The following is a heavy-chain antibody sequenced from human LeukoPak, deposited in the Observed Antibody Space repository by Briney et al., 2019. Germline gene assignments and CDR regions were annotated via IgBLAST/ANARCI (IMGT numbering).Heavy chain of an antibody. V-gene: IGHV4-59*01. J-gene: IGHJ3*02. D-gene: IGHD5-24*01. CDR2: IYYSGST. Sequence: SETLSLTCTVSGGSISSYYWSWIRQPPGKGLEWIGHIYYSGSTNYNPSLKSRVTISVDTSKNQFSLKLSSVTAADTAAYYCARGPRRDGYNYVHAFDIWGQGTMVTVSS. CDR1: GGSISSYY. CDR3: ARGPRRDGYNYVHAFDI.